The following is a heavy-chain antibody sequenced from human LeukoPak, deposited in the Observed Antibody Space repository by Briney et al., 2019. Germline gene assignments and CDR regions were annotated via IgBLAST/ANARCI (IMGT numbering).Heavy chain of an antibody. CDR3: ARDVLAAPTNNWFDP. CDR1: GFTFSDYY. J-gene: IGHJ5*02. CDR2: ISSSGSTI. Sequence: GGSLRLSCAASGFTFSDYYMSWIRQAPGKGLEWVSYISSSGSTIYYADSVKGRFTISRDSAKNSLYLQMNSLRAEDTAVYYCARDVLAAPTNNWFDPWGQGTLVTVSS. D-gene: IGHD2-15*01. V-gene: IGHV3-11*01.